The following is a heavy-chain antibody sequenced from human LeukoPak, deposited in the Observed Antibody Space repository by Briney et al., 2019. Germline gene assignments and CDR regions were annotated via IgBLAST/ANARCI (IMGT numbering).Heavy chain of an antibody. Sequence: ASVKVSCKASGYTFTSYGISWVRQAPGQGLEWMGWISAYNGNTNYAQKLQGRVTMTTDTSTSTAYMELRSLRSDDTAVYYCARVPAAIRLVYYYYGMDAWGQGTTVTVSS. V-gene: IGHV1-18*01. D-gene: IGHD2-2*01. CDR2: ISAYNGNT. J-gene: IGHJ6*02. CDR3: ARVPAAIRLVYYYYGMDA. CDR1: GYTFTSYG.